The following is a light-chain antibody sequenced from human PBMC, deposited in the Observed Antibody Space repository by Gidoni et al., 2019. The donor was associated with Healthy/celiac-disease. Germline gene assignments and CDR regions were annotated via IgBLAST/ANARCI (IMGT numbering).Light chain of an antibody. V-gene: IGKV3-15*01. CDR2: GAS. J-gene: IGKJ2*01. CDR1: QSVSSN. CDR3: QQYNPWPG. Sequence: EIVMTQSPATLSVSPGERATLSCRASQSVSSNLAWYQQKPGQAPRLLIYGASTRATGIPARFSGSGSGTEFTLTISSLHSEEFAVYYCQQYNPWPGFGQXTKLEIK.